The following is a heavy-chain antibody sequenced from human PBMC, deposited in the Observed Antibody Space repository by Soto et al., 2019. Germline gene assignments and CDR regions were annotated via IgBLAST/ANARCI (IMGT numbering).Heavy chain of an antibody. CDR2: IYQTGNT. Sequence: QVQLQESGPGLVKPSETLSLTCAVSGVSLTTNNWWTWVRQAPGKGLEWVGEIYQTGNTNYNPSLNRRVIASLDKSKNQFFRKLTSVTAADTAISYCARGGYCSGGSCSGWFDSWGQGTLVTVSS. D-gene: IGHD2-15*01. J-gene: IGHJ5*01. V-gene: IGHV4-4*02. CDR3: ARGGYCSGGSCSGWFDS. CDR1: GVSLTTNNW.